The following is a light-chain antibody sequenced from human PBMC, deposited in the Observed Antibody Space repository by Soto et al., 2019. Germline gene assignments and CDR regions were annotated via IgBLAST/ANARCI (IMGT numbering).Light chain of an antibody. V-gene: IGLV2-14*01. CDR2: DVS. Sequence: QSVLTQPASVSGSPGQSITISCTGTSSDVGGYNYVSWYQRHPGKAPKLMIYDVSNRPSGVSNRFSGSKSGNTASLTISGLQAEDEADYYRSSYSSTLSVVFGGGTKLTVL. CDR3: SSYSSTLSVV. J-gene: IGLJ2*01. CDR1: SSDVGGYNY.